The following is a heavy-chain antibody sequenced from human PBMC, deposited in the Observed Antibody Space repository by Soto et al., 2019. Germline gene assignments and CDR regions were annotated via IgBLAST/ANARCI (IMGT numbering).Heavy chain of an antibody. J-gene: IGHJ4*02. CDR2: IIPILAIA. CDR1: GGTFTSYT. Sequence: QVQLVQSGAEVKKPGSSVKVSCKASGGTFTSYTISWVRQAPGQGLEWMGRIIPILAIANYAQKFQGRVKITADKSTRTAYMELSSLSSEDTAVYYCARDFDYDIMTGQWGQGTLVTVSS. D-gene: IGHD3-9*01. V-gene: IGHV1-69*08. CDR3: ARDFDYDIMTGQ.